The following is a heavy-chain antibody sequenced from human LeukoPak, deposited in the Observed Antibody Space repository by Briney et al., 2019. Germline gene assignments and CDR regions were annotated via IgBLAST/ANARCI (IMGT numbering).Heavy chain of an antibody. J-gene: IGHJ4*02. Sequence: GGSLRLSCAASGFTFSSYGMHWVRQAPGKGLEWVAVISYYGSNKYYADSVKGRFTISRDNSKNTLYLQMNSLRAEDTAVYYCAKVQRYQLLRGYFDYWGQGTLVTVSS. V-gene: IGHV3-30*18. D-gene: IGHD2-2*01. CDR2: ISYYGSNK. CDR3: AKVQRYQLLRGYFDY. CDR1: GFTFSSYG.